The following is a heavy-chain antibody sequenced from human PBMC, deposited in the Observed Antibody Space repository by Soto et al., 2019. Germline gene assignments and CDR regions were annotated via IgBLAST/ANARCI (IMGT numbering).Heavy chain of an antibody. CDR3: ASHPGIAAAGTVDP. CDR2: IYYSGST. V-gene: IGHV4-30-4*01. J-gene: IGHJ5*02. CDR1: GGSISSGDYY. D-gene: IGHD6-13*01. Sequence: SETLSLTCTVSGGSISSGDYYWSWIRQPPGKGLEWIGYIYYSGSTYYNPSLKSRVTISVDTSKNQFSLKLSSVTAADTAVYYCASHPGIAAAGTVDPWGQGTLVTVSS.